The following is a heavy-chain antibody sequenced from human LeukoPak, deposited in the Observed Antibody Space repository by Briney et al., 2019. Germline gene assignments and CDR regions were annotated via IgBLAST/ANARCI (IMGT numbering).Heavy chain of an antibody. V-gene: IGHV3-21*01. CDR1: GFTFSSYS. CDR2: ISSSSSYI. CDR3: ARAKPLKYYFDY. J-gene: IGHJ4*02. Sequence: PGGSLRLSCAASGFTFSSYSMSWVRQAPGKGLEWVSSISSSSSYIYYADSVKGRFTISRDNAKNSLYLQMNSLRAEDTAVYYCARAKPLKYYFDYWGQGTLVTVSS.